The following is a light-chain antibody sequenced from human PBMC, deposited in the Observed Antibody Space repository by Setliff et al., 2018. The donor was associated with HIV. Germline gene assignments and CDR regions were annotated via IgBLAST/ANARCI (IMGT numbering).Light chain of an antibody. CDR1: SSDVGDYDF. CDR3: NSYTGSSTGYV. V-gene: IGLV2-14*01. J-gene: IGLJ1*01. CDR2: DVS. Sequence: QSVLTQPASVSGSPGQSITISCTGTSSDVGDYDFVSWFQQHPGKAPKLMIYDVSNRPSGVSNRFSGSKSGNTASLTLSGLQAEDEADYYCNSYTGSSTGYVFGTGTQLTVL.